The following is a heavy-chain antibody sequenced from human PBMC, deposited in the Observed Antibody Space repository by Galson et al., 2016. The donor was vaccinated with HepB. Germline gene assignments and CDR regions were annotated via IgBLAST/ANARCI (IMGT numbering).Heavy chain of an antibody. CDR3: ARGDVVAESETSGY. J-gene: IGHJ4*02. CDR2: INLNSGGT. Sequence: SVKVSCKASGYTFTDYYIHWVRQAPGQGLEWMGWINLNSGGTDYAQQFQGRVTMTRDTSISTAYMDLSRLRSDDTAVYYCARGDVVAESETSGYWGQGTLVTVSS. CDR1: GYTFTDYY. D-gene: IGHD2-15*01. V-gene: IGHV1-2*02.